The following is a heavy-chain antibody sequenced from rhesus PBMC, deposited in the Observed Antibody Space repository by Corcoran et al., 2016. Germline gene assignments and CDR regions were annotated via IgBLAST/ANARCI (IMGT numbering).Heavy chain of an antibody. V-gene: IGHV3-103*01. D-gene: IGHD2-21*01. Sequence: EVQRVEYGGGLAKPGGDLKRSCEASGFTFSLYGMTWVRQAPGKGLVWVSTIKSGVISTYYAAAVEGPITSSGDISKHARSLQVNSRRPEDSAVYYCARGRECTGSGCYRFDVWGPGVLVTVSS. J-gene: IGHJ5-1*01. CDR3: ARGRECTGSGCYRFDV. CDR1: GFTFSLYG. CDR2: IKSGVIST.